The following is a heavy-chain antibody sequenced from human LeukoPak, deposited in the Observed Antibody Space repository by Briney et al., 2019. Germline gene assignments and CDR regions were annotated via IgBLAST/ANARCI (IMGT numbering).Heavy chain of an antibody. D-gene: IGHD6-13*01. CDR2: IYYSGST. CDR1: GGSISSSSYY. CDR3: ARGRAAAGKFRYYYYYYMDV. J-gene: IGHJ6*03. V-gene: IGHV4-39*01. Sequence: KTSETLSLTCTVSGGSISSSSYYWGWIRQPPGKGLEWIGSIYYSGSTYYNPSLRSRVTISVDTSKNQFSLKLSSVTAADTAVYYCARGRAAAGKFRYYYYYYMDVWGKGTTVTVSS.